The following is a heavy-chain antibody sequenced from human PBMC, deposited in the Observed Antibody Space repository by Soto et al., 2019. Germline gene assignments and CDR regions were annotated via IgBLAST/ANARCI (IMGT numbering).Heavy chain of an antibody. Sequence: QVQLVQSGAEVKKPGSSVKVSCKASGGTFSSYAISWVRQAPGQGLEWMGWMNPNSGNTGYAQKFQGRVTMTRNTSISTAYMELSSLRSEDTAVYYCARTTGQDWFDPWGQGTLVTVSS. CDR3: ARTTGQDWFDP. CDR1: GGTFSSYA. J-gene: IGHJ5*02. D-gene: IGHD1-1*01. CDR2: MNPNSGNT. V-gene: IGHV1-8*02.